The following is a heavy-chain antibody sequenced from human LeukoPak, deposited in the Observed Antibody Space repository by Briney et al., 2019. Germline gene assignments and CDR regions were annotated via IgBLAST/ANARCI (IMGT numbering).Heavy chain of an antibody. V-gene: IGHV4-30-2*02. CDR3: ARPLDYGAYPTTYFDY. Sequence: SETLSLTCAVSGGSISSAGYSWGWIRQPPGKGLEWIGYIFHSGSTYYNPSLKSRVTISPDTSKNPFSLKLSSVTAADTAVYYCARPLDYGAYPTTYFDYWGQGTLVTVSS. J-gene: IGHJ4*02. CDR1: GGSISSAGYS. CDR2: IFHSGST. D-gene: IGHD4-17*01.